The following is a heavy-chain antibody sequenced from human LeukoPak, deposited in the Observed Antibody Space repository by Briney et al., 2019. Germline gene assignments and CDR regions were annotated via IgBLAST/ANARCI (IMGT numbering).Heavy chain of an antibody. CDR1: GGTFSTLA. CDR3: AKVRGSDAFDI. D-gene: IGHD3-10*01. V-gene: IGHV1-69*11. J-gene: IGHJ3*02. Sequence: GASVKVSCKASGGTFSTLAINWVRQAPGQGLEWMGRIIPILGQTNSALKFQGRVTITADESTSTAYMDLSGLRSEDTAVYYCAKVRGSDAFDIWGQGTMVTVSS. CDR2: IIPILGQT.